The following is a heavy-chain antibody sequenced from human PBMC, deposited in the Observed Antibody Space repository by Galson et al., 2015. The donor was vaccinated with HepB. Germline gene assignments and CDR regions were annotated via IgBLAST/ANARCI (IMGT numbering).Heavy chain of an antibody. J-gene: IGHJ4*02. Sequence: SVKVSCKASGYAFTSYAIHWVRQAPGQRPEWMGWINGGDGNTKYSHEFQGGVTFTRDTSARTAYMGLSRLRSEDTAVYYCAISGNWYNAAFDYWGQGTLVTVSS. D-gene: IGHD1/OR15-1a*01. CDR3: AISGNWYNAAFDY. V-gene: IGHV1-3*01. CDR1: GYAFTSYA. CDR2: INGGDGNT.